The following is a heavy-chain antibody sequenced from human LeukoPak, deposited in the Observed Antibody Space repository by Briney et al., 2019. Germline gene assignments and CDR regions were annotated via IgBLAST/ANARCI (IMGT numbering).Heavy chain of an antibody. CDR2: IRYDGSNK. Sequence: PGGSLRLSCAASGFTFSSYGMHWVRQAPGKGLEWVAFIRYDGSNKYYADSVKGRFTISRDNSKNTLYLQMNSLRAEDTAVYYCARRGTIVVVPAANNYYYYMDVWGKGTTVTISS. J-gene: IGHJ6*03. V-gene: IGHV3-30*02. CDR1: GFTFSSYG. CDR3: ARRGTIVVVPAANNYYYYMDV. D-gene: IGHD2-2*01.